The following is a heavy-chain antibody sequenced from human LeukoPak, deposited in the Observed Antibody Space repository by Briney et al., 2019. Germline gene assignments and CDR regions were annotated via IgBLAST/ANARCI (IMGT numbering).Heavy chain of an antibody. Sequence: GASVKVSCKASGYTFTSYGISWVRQAPGQGLEWMGWISAYNGNTNYAQKLQGRVTMITDTSTSTAYMELRSLRSDDTAVYYCARDPLGYSSSSWNYYYMDVWGKGTTVTVSS. CDR3: ARDPLGYSSSSWNYYYMDV. J-gene: IGHJ6*03. CDR2: ISAYNGNT. V-gene: IGHV1-18*01. CDR1: GYTFTSYG. D-gene: IGHD6-6*01.